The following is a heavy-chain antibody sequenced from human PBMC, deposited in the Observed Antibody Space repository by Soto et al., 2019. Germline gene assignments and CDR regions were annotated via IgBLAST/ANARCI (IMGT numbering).Heavy chain of an antibody. CDR3: ARDKRYCSGGSSYTVDYYYYGMDV. Sequence: PSETLSLTCAVSVYSISSGYYCGWIRQPPGKGLEWIGSIYHSGSTYYNPSLKSRVTISVDTSKNQFSLKLSSVTAADTAVYYCARDKRYCSGGSSYTVDYYYYGMDVWGQGNTVT. V-gene: IGHV4-38-2*02. J-gene: IGHJ6*02. CDR2: IYHSGST. D-gene: IGHD2-15*01. CDR1: VYSISSGYY.